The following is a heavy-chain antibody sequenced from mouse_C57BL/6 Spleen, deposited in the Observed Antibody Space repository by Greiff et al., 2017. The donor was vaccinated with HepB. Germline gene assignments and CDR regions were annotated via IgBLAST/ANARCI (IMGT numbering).Heavy chain of an antibody. CDR2: ISYDGSN. J-gene: IGHJ1*03. D-gene: IGHD1-1*01. CDR1: GYSITSGYY. V-gene: IGHV3-6*01. CDR3: ARYHYGSYWYFDV. Sequence: DVQLQESGPGLVKPSQSLSLTCSVTGYSITSGYYWNWIRQFPGNKLEWMGYISYDGSNNYNPSLKNRISITRDTSKNQFFLKLNSVTTEDTATYYCARYHYGSYWYFDVWGTGTTVTVSS.